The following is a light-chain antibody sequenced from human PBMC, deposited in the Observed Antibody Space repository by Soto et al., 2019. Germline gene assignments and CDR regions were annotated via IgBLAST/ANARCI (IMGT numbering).Light chain of an antibody. Sequence: EIVLTQSPGTLSLSPGERATLSCRASQSVSSSYSAWYQQKPGQAPRLLIYGASSRATGIPDRFSGSGSGTDFTLTISRLEPDDFEVYYCQQYGSSRWKFSKGTKVDI. CDR1: QSVSSSY. CDR3: QQYGSSRWK. CDR2: GAS. J-gene: IGKJ1*01. V-gene: IGKV3-20*01.